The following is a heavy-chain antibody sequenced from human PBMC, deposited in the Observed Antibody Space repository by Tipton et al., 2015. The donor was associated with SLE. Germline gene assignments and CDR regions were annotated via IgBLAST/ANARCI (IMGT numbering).Heavy chain of an antibody. CDR3: AKDRGDYGDY. CDR1: GFTFSSYA. J-gene: IGHJ4*02. Sequence: SLRLSCAASGFTFSSYAVSWVRQAPGKGLEWVSAISGSGGSTYYADSVKGRSTISRDNSKNTLYLQMNSLRAEDTAAYYCAKDRGDYGDYWGQGTLVTVSS. CDR2: ISGSGGST. V-gene: IGHV3-23*01.